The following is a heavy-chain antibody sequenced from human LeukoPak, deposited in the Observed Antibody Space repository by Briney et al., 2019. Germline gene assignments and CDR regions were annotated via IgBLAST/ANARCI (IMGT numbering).Heavy chain of an antibody. CDR3: ARAYSSSWSAVDY. D-gene: IGHD6-13*01. V-gene: IGHV3-33*01. Sequence: GGSLRLSCAASGFSFSNYGMHLVRQAPGKGLEWVAVIWYDGSNKYYADSVKGRFTISRDNSKTTLYLQMNSLRAEDTAVYYCARAYSSSWSAVDYWGQGTLVTVSS. J-gene: IGHJ4*02. CDR1: GFSFSNYG. CDR2: IWYDGSNK.